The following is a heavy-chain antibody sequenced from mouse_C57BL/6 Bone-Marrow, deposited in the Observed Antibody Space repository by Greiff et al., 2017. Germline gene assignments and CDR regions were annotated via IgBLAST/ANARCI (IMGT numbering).Heavy chain of an antibody. Sequence: VQLQQSGPVLVKPGASVKMSCKASGYTFTDYYMNWVKQSHGKSLEWIGVINPYNGGTSYNQKFKGKATLTVDKSSSTAYMELNSLTSEDSAVYYCARGGIYYDPHWGQGTLVTVSA. D-gene: IGHD2-4*01. V-gene: IGHV1-19*01. CDR1: GYTFTDYY. J-gene: IGHJ3*01. CDR3: ARGGIYYDPH. CDR2: INPYNGGT.